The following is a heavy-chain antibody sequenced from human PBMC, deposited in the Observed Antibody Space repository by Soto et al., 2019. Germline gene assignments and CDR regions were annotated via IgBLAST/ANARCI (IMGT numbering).Heavy chain of an antibody. CDR3: ARENHGDAFDF. V-gene: IGHV3-48*03. Sequence: PGGSLRLSCAASGFTVSDYEMSWVRQAPGKWLEWISYINTGGASRKYADSVRGRFTISRDSATNSVYLQMNSLRDEDTAVYYCARENHGDAFDFWGQGTLVTVSS. J-gene: IGHJ4*02. D-gene: IGHD4-17*01. CDR2: INTGGASR. CDR1: GFTVSDYE.